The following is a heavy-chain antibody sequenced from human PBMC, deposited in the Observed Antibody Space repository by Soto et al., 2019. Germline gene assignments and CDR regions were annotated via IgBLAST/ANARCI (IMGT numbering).Heavy chain of an antibody. CDR1: GYTFTGYY. J-gene: IGHJ4*02. Sequence: QVQLVQSGAGVKKPGASVKVSCKASGYTFTGYYMHWVRQAPGQGLEWMGWINPNSGGTNYAQKFQGWVTMTRDTSISTAYMELSRLRSDDTAVYYCARGREIDIVVVPTFDYWGQGTLVTVSS. V-gene: IGHV1-2*04. CDR3: ARGREIDIVVVPTFDY. D-gene: IGHD2-2*01. CDR2: INPNSGGT.